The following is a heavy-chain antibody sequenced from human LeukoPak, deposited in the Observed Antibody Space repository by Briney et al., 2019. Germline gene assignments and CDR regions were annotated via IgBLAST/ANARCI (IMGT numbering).Heavy chain of an antibody. J-gene: IGHJ4*02. Sequence: ASVTVSCKASGFTFTAYYMHWVRQAPGHGLEWMGWINPNSGGTDYAQRFQGRVTMTRDTSISTAYMELSNLRFDDTAVYYCARDYVYSSGWFDYWGQGTLVTVSS. D-gene: IGHD6-19*01. CDR3: ARDYVYSSGWFDY. CDR2: INPNSGGT. CDR1: GFTFTAYY. V-gene: IGHV1-2*02.